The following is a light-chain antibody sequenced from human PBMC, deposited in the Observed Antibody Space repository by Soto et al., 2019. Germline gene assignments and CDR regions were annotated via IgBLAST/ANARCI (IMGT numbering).Light chain of an antibody. Sequence: MTKSPATLSVSQGERAALSCRASQSVSSNLAWYQQKPGQAPRLLIYGASSRATGIPDRFSGSGSGTDFTLTSSRLEPEDFAVYYCQQYNNWWTFGQGTKVDI. V-gene: IGKV3D-15*01. CDR2: GAS. CDR3: QQYNNWWT. J-gene: IGKJ1*01. CDR1: QSVSSN.